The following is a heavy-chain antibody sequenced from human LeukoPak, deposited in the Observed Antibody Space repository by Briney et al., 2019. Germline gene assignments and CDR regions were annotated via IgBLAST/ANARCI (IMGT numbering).Heavy chain of an antibody. J-gene: IGHJ4*02. CDR3: TRAVAGTANFEY. V-gene: IGHV4-4*07. CDR1: GDSISSCY. CDR2: ISSSGST. Sequence: PSETLSLTCTVSGDSISSCYWNWVRQPAGKGLEWIGRISSSGSTNCSPSLKSRVTMSVDTSKNQFSLKLTSVTAADTAMYYCTRAVAGTANFEYWGQGTLVTVSS. D-gene: IGHD6-19*01.